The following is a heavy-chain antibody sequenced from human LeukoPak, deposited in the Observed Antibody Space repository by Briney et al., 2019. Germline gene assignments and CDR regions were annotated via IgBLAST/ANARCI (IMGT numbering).Heavy chain of an antibody. CDR3: ARRYCSSTSCYMEFDY. CDR1: GGFFSGYY. Sequence: PSETLSLTCAVYGGFFSGYYWSWIRQPPGKGMEWIGEINHSGSTNYNPSLKSRVTISVDTSKNQFSLKLSSVTAADTAVYYCARRYCSSTSCYMEFDYWGQGTLVTVSS. J-gene: IGHJ4*02. D-gene: IGHD2-2*02. CDR2: INHSGST. V-gene: IGHV4-34*01.